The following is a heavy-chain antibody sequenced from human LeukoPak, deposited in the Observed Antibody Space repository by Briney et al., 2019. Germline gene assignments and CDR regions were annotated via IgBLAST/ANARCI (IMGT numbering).Heavy chain of an antibody. CDR3: ARSGSSDWPPVNFDY. J-gene: IGHJ4*02. CDR1: GYTFSGYG. Sequence: ASVKVSCKCSGYTFSGYGCTWVRRAPGQGLEWMGWISAYNGHTNYAQNLKGRVTMTTDTSTSTAYLELRSLIFDDTAVYYCARSGSSDWPPVNFDYWGQGTLVTVSS. D-gene: IGHD3-10*01. CDR2: ISAYNGHT. V-gene: IGHV1-18*01.